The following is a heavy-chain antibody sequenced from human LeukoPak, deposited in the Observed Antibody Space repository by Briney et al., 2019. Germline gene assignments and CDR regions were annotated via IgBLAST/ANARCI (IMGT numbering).Heavy chain of an antibody. CDR1: Y. CDR3: ARDVLVTASPDAFDI. J-gene: IGHJ3*02. V-gene: IGHV4-31*02. D-gene: IGHD2-21*02. Sequence: YWIGWVRQMPGKGLEWIGYISYSGDTNYNPSLKSRLTISLDASKNQFSLKLTSVAAADTAVYYCARDVLVTASPDAFDIWGHGTLVTVSS. CDR2: ISYSGDT.